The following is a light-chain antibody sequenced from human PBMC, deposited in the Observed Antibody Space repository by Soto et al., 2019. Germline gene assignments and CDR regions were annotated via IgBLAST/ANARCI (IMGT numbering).Light chain of an antibody. CDR2: KVS. J-gene: IGKJ2*01. V-gene: IGKV2-30*02. Sequence: DAVLTQSPLSLPVPLGQPASISCRSSQSVVHGDGNTYLSWFQQRPGQSPRRLIYKVSNRDSGVPERFSGSGSGTYFTLKISRVEADDVGVYYCRQATYWPYTFGQGTNLEIK. CDR1: QSVVHGDGNTY. CDR3: RQATYWPYT.